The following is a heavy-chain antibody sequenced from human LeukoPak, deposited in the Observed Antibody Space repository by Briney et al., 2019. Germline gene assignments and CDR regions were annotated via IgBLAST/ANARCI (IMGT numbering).Heavy chain of an antibody. Sequence: GGSLRLSCAASGFTLSSYAMHWVRQAPGKGLEWVAVISYDGSNKYYADSVKGRFTISRDNSKNTLYLQMNSLRAEDTAVYYCARESQGLTSPFDYWGQGTLVTVSS. D-gene: IGHD3-16*01. V-gene: IGHV3-30*04. CDR3: ARESQGLTSPFDY. J-gene: IGHJ4*02. CDR2: ISYDGSNK. CDR1: GFTLSSYA.